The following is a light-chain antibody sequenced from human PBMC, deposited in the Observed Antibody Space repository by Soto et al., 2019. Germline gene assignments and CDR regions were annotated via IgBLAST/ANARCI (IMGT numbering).Light chain of an antibody. J-gene: IGKJ2*01. CDR2: DAS. Sequence: DIQMTQSTSSLSASVGDRVTITCQASQDISNYLNWYQQKPGKATKLLIYDASNLETGVPSRFSGSGSGTDFTFTISSLQPEDIATYYCQQYDKLPYTFGQGTKLEIK. CDR3: QQYDKLPYT. CDR1: QDISNY. V-gene: IGKV1-33*01.